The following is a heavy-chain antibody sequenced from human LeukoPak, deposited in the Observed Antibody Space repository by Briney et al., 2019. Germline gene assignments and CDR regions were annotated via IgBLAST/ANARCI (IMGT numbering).Heavy chain of an antibody. Sequence: GESLKISRQGSGYSFTSYWIGWVRQTPGKGLECMGIIYPGDSDTRYSPSFQGQVTISADKSISTAYLQWSSLKASDSAMYYCARGDCSSTSCYGARRDNWFDPWGQGTLVTVSS. D-gene: IGHD2-2*01. J-gene: IGHJ5*02. CDR2: IYPGDSDT. V-gene: IGHV5-51*01. CDR3: ARGDCSSTSCYGARRDNWFDP. CDR1: GYSFTSYW.